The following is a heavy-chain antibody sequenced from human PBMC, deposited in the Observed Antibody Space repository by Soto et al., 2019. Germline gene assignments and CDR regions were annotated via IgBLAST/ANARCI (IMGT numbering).Heavy chain of an antibody. D-gene: IGHD3-22*01. V-gene: IGHV1-18*01. CDR2: ISAYNGNT. CDR3: ARDGYYYDSSGYSYY. J-gene: IGHJ4*02. Sequence: ASVKVSCKAAGYTFTSYGISWVRQAPGQGLEWMGWISAYNGNTNYAQKLQGRVTMTTDTSTSTAYMELRSLRSDDTAVYYCARDGYYYDSSGYSYYWGQGTLVTVSS. CDR1: GYTFTSYG.